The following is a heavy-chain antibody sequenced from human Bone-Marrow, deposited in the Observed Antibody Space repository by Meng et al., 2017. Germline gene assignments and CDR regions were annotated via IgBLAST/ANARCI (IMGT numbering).Heavy chain of an antibody. CDR1: GGTFSSYA. J-gene: IGHJ6*02. D-gene: IGHD1-26*01. CDR2: IIPIFGTA. CDR3: ARGAGGFYYYYGMDV. V-gene: IGHV1-69*13. Sequence: SVKVSCKASGGTFSSYAISWVRQAPGQGLEWMGGIIPIFGTANYAQKFQGRVTITADESTSTAYMELSSLRSEDTAVYYCARGAGGFYYYYGMDVWGQGTMVTVSS.